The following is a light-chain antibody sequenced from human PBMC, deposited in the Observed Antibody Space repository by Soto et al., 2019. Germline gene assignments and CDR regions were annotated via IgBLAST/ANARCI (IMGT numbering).Light chain of an antibody. CDR1: QSVSRY. CDR3: QQCSSSPWT. Sequence: EIVLPQSPGTLSLSTGERATLSCRASQSVSRYLAWYQQKPGQAPRLLIYGASNRATGTPDRFSGSGFGTDFTLTISRLDSEDFAVYYCQQCSSSPWTFGQGTKVDI. V-gene: IGKV3-11*01. J-gene: IGKJ1*01. CDR2: GAS.